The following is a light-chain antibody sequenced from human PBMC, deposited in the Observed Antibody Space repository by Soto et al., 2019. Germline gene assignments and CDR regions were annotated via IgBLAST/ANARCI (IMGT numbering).Light chain of an antibody. J-gene: IGKJ5*01. Sequence: AIQLTQSPSSLSASVGDRVTITCRASQGISSAFAWYQQKPGKVPKLLIYDASSLESGVPSRFTGSGSGTEFTLTISSLQPEDFATYYCQQFATYPLTFGQGTRLEIK. CDR3: QQFATYPLT. CDR2: DAS. CDR1: QGISSA. V-gene: IGKV1-13*02.